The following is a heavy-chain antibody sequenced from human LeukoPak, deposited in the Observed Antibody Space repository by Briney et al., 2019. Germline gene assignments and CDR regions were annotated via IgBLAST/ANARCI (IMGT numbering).Heavy chain of an antibody. CDR2: ITGDGGYT. Sequence: GGSLRLPCAASGFTFSTYVMQWLRQAPGKGLEYVSAITGDGGYTYYANSVKGRFTISRDNSKKTLYLQMGSLRADDMAVYYCARVSTNDRRNAFDIWGQGTMVTVSS. CDR3: ARVSTNDRRNAFDI. J-gene: IGHJ3*02. V-gene: IGHV3-64*01. CDR1: GFTFSTYV. D-gene: IGHD2-8*01.